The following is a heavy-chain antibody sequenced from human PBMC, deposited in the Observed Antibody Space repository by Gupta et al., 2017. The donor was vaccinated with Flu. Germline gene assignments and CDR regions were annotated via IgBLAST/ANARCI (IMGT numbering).Heavy chain of an antibody. CDR2: INPNTGDT. CDR3: ARDKRGGSGWFVFDY. Sequence: QAPGQGLEWMGGINPNTGDTNYAQKFQGRVSMTRDTTISTAYMELIRLKSDDTAVYYCARDKRGGSGWFVFDYWGQGNLVSVSS. J-gene: IGHJ4*02. V-gene: IGHV1-2*02. D-gene: IGHD6-19*01.